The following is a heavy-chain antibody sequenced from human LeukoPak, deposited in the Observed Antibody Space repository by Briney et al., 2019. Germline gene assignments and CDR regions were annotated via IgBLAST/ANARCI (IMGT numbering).Heavy chain of an antibody. CDR3: ARVLRVTMVRGADTFDY. CDR1: GYTFTGYY. CDR2: INPNSGGT. V-gene: IGHV1-2*06. J-gene: IGHJ4*02. D-gene: IGHD3-10*01. Sequence: ASVKVSCKASGYTFTGYYMRWVRQAPGQGLEWMGRINPNSGGTNYAQKLQGRVTMTRDTSISTAYMELSRLRSDVTAVYYCARVLRVTMVRGADTFDYWGQGTLVTVSS.